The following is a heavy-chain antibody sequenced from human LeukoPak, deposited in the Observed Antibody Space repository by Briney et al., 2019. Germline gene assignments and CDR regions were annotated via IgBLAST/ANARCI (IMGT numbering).Heavy chain of an antibody. J-gene: IGHJ3*02. V-gene: IGHV3-21*01. CDR3: ARRRRFTWAFDI. D-gene: IGHD3-3*01. CDR2: ISSSSSYI. CDR1: GFTFSSYS. Sequence: GGSLRLSCAASGFTFSSYSMNWVRQAPGKGLEWVSSISSSSSYIYYADSVKGRFTISRDNAKNSLYLQMNSLRAEDTAVYYCARRRRFTWAFDIWGQGTMVTVSS.